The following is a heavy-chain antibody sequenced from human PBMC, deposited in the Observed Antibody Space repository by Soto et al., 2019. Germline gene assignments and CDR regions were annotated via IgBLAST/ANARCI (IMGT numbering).Heavy chain of an antibody. D-gene: IGHD5-12*01. CDR2: INPSGSS. Sequence: SETLSLTCAVYGGSFSGYYWSWIRQPPGKGLEWIGGINPSGSSNYNPSLKSRVTISVDTSKNQFSLKLSSVTAADTAVYYCAGGGGYDLDYLEYWGQGTLVTVSS. CDR1: GGSFSGYY. CDR3: AGGGGYDLDYLEY. J-gene: IGHJ4*02. V-gene: IGHV4-34*01.